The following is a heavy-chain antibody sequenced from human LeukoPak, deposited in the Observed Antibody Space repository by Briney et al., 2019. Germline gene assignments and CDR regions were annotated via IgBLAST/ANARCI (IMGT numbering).Heavy chain of an antibody. V-gene: IGHV4-39*01. CDR2: IYYSGST. D-gene: IGHD1/OR15-1a*01. CDR1: GGSFSSSSYY. CDR3: ARTLTQAFCVLGRTLKTNSFAP. J-gene: IGHJ5*02. Sequence: SETLSLTCTVSGGSFSSSSYYWGWIRQPPGKGLEWIGSIYYSGSTYYNPSLKSRVTISVDTSKNQFSLKLRPVPAADTAVYYCARTLTQAFCVLGRTLKTNSFAPWGQGPLVTVSS.